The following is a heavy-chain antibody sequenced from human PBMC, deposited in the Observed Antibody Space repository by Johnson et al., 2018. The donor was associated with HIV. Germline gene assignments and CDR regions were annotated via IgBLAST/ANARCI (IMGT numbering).Heavy chain of an antibody. J-gene: IGHJ3*01. Sequence: QVQLVESGGGVVQPGRSLRLSCAASGFTFSSHAMHWVRQAPGKGLEWVAFISFDGTSKYYADSVKGRFTISRDNAKNSLYLQVNSLRAEDTALDYCASRRVTGGAFDLWGQGTMVTVSS. CDR2: ISFDGTSK. CDR1: GFTFSSHA. CDR3: ASRRVTGGAFDL. D-gene: IGHD2-21*02. V-gene: IGHV3-30*04.